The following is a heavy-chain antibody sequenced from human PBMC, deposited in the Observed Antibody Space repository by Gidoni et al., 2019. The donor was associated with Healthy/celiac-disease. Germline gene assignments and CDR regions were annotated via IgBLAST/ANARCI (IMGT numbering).Heavy chain of an antibody. D-gene: IGHD3-10*01. CDR2: IKQDGREK. CDR1: GFPFSSYW. CDR3: ARRGLWFGELALDY. V-gene: IGHV3-7*01. J-gene: IGHJ4*02. Sequence: EVQLVESGGGLVQPGGSLRLSCAGSGFPFSSYWMSWVRQAPGKGLEWVANIKQDGREKYYVDSVKGRFTISRDNAKNSLYLQMNSLRAEGTAVYYCARRGLWFGELALDYWGQGTLVTVSS.